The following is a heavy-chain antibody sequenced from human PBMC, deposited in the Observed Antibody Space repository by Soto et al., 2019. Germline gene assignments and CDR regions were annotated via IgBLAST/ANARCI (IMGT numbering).Heavy chain of an antibody. D-gene: IGHD2-2*01. V-gene: IGHV1-69*13. CDR2: IIPIFGTA. J-gene: IGHJ4*02. Sequence: GASVKVSCKASGGTFSSYAISWVRQAPGQGLEWMGGIIPIFGTANYTQKFQGRVTITADESTSTAYMELSSLRSEDTAVYYCARDSRIVVVPAAMYDVYWGQGTLVTVSS. CDR3: ARDSRIVVVPAAMYDVY. CDR1: GGTFSSYA.